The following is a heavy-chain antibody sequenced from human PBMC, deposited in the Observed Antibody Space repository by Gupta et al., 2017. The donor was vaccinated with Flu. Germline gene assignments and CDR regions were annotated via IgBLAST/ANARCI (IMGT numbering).Heavy chain of an antibody. CDR3: ATGTKRSLQLRPFQV. D-gene: IGHD5-24*01. Sequence: EVQLVQSGAEVKKPGATVKISCKVSGYTFTDYYIHWVRQAPGKGLEWMGLVDPGDATPIYADKFQGRVTVTAGTSTDTPYMALSSLRSEDTAVYYCATGTKRSLQLRPFQVWGQGTVVSVSS. J-gene: IGHJ3*01. CDR1: GYTFTDYY. V-gene: IGHV1-69-2*01. CDR2: VDPGDATP.